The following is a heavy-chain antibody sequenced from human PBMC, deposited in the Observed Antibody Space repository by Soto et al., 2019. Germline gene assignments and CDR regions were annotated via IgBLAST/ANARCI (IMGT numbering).Heavy chain of an antibody. V-gene: IGHV3-48*01. D-gene: IGHD2-2*01. CDR3: ARDRSGSTSHNWFDP. CDR2: ISSSSSTI. J-gene: IGHJ5*02. CDR1: GFTFSSYS. Sequence: EVQLVESGGGLVQPGGSLRLSCAASGFTFSSYSMNWVRQAPGKGLEWVSYISSSSSTIYYADSVKGRFTISRDNAKNSQYLQMNSLRAEDTAVYYCARDRSGSTSHNWFDPWGQGTLVTVSS.